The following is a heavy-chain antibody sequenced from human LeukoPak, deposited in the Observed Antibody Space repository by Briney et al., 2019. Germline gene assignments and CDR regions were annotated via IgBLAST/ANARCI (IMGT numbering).Heavy chain of an antibody. Sequence: GESLKISCKGSGYTFTSYWIGWVRQMPGKGLESMAIIHPDDSDTRYSPSFQGQVTISADKSIGTAYLQWSSLKASDTAMYYCARGYCSTTRCYYFDLWGQGTLVTVSS. J-gene: IGHJ4*02. CDR1: GYTFTSYW. V-gene: IGHV5-51*01. CDR3: ARGYCSTTRCYYFDL. CDR2: IHPDDSDT. D-gene: IGHD2-2*01.